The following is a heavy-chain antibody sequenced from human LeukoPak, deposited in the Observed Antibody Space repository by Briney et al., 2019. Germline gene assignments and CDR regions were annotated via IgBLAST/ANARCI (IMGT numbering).Heavy chain of an antibody. CDR1: GGSFSGYY. Sequence: SETLSLTCAVYGGSFSGYYWSWIRQPPGKGLEWIGEINHSGSTDYNPSLKSRVTISVDTSKNQFSLKLSSVTAADTAVYYCARDRSSGWDYWGQGTLVTVSS. J-gene: IGHJ4*02. D-gene: IGHD6-19*01. V-gene: IGHV4-34*01. CDR2: INHSGST. CDR3: ARDRSSGWDY.